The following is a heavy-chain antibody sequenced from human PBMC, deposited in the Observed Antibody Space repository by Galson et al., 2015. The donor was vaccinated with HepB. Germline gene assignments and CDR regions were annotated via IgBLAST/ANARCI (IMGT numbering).Heavy chain of an antibody. Sequence: LRLSCAASGFTFRSYAMHWVRQAPGKGLEYVSAISSNGGSTYYADSVKGRFTISRDNSKNTLYLQMSSLRAEDTAVYYCARQYSGYDQGGYWGQGTLVTVSS. CDR3: ARQYSGYDQGGY. CDR2: ISSNGGST. CDR1: GFTFRSYA. V-gene: IGHV3-64D*06. J-gene: IGHJ4*02. D-gene: IGHD5-12*01.